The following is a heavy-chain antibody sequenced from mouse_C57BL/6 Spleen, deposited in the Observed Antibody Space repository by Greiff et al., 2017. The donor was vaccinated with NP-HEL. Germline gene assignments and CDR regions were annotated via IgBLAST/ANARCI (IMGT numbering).Heavy chain of an antibody. V-gene: IGHV1-80*01. Sequence: QVQLQQSGAELVKPGASVKISCQASGYAFRRFWMNLVKQRPGKGLEWIGQNYPGDGDTNYNGKFKGKATLTADKSSSTAYMQLSSLTSEDSAVYFCARGSSLRSAMDYWGQGTSLTVSS. D-gene: IGHD1-1*01. CDR3: ARGSSLRSAMDY. J-gene: IGHJ4*01. CDR1: GYAFRRFW. CDR2: NYPGDGDT.